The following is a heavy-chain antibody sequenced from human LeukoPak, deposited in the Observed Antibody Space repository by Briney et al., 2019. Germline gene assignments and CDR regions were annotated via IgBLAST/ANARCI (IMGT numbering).Heavy chain of an antibody. CDR2: INPNSGGT. Sequence: ASVKVSCKASGYTFTSYDINWVRQATGQGLEWMGWINPNSGGTNYAQKFQGRVTMTRDTSISTAYMELSRLRSEDTALYYCARGRIRYDDYSSGWFVFFEFWGQGSLVTVSS. J-gene: IGHJ4*02. V-gene: IGHV1-2*02. CDR1: GYTFTSYD. D-gene: IGHD6-19*01. CDR3: ARGRIRYDDYSSGWFVFFEF.